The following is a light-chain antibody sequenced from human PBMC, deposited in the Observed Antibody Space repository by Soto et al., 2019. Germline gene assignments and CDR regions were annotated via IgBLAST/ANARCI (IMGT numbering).Light chain of an antibody. CDR1: QSIRSY. CDR2: AAS. Sequence: IQNHQYPSYLSASVGDRVTITCRASQSIRSYLNWYLEKPGQAPKILIYAASSLQSGVPSRFSGSGSGTDFTLTISSLQPEDFATYYCQQSYSTTWTFGQGTKVDIK. J-gene: IGKJ1*01. V-gene: IGKV1-39*01. CDR3: QQSYSTTWT.